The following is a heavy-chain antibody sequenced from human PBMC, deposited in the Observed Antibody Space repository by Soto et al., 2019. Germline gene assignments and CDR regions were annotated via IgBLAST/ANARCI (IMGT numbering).Heavy chain of an antibody. V-gene: IGHV1-18*01. CDR3: VRDGSVSSGSFGGY. CDR1: GYTFDSYG. CDR2: ISTYTGNT. J-gene: IGHJ4*02. D-gene: IGHD3-10*01. Sequence: QVQLVQSGPELKKPGAAVRVSCKASGYTFDSYGLSWVRQAPGQGLEWMGWISTYTGNTDYPQRFQGRVTMDTDTSTSTAYLYLRSLTSDDTAVYYCVRDGSVSSGSFGGYWGQGTLVTVSS.